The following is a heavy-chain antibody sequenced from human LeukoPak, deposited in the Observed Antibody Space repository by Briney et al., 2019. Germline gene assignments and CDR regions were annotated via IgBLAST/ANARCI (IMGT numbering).Heavy chain of an antibody. J-gene: IGHJ4*02. CDR2: IYPGDSDT. Sequence: SGESLKISCKGSGYSFTSYWIGWVRQMPGKGLEWMGIIYPGDSDTRYSPSFQGQVTISADKSISTAYLQWISLKASDTAMYYCARTTTLDPYYFDYWGQGTLVTVSS. D-gene: IGHD1-1*01. V-gene: IGHV5-51*01. CDR1: GYSFTSYW. CDR3: ARTTTLDPYYFDY.